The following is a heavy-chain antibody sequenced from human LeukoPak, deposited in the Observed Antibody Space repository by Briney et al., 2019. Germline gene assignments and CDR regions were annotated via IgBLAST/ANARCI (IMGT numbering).Heavy chain of an antibody. Sequence: SETLSLTCTVFGGSISSSSYYWGWIRQPPGKGLEWIGNIYYSGSTYYNPSLESRVTMSLDTSKNQFSLKLSSVTAADTAVYYCARDENGYVWGSFRAWGQGTLVTVSS. CDR1: GGSISSSSYY. J-gene: IGHJ5*02. CDR3: ARDENGYVWGSFRA. V-gene: IGHV4-39*07. D-gene: IGHD3-16*02. CDR2: IYYSGST.